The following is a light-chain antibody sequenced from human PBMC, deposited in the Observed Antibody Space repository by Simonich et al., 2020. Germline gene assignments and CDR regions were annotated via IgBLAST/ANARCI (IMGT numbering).Light chain of an antibody. Sequence: DIVMTQTPLSLSVTPGQPASISCKSSQSLLHSDVKTYLYWYLQKPGQSPQLLIYEVSNRVSGVPDRFSGSGSGTDFTLKISRVEAEDVGVYYCMQSIQLPLTFGGGTKVEIK. CDR1: QSLLHSDVKTY. J-gene: IGKJ4*01. CDR2: EVS. V-gene: IGKV2D-29*02. CDR3: MQSIQLPLT.